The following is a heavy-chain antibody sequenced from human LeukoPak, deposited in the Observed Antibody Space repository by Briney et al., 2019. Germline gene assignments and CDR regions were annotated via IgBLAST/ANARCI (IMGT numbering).Heavy chain of an antibody. Sequence: ASVKVSCKASGYTFTGYHMHWVRQAPGQGLEWMGRINPNSGGTNYAPKFQGRVTMTRDTSISTAYMELSSLRPDDTAFYYCARDGQDFVVVPAAPDYWGQGTLVTVSS. V-gene: IGHV1-2*06. CDR2: INPNSGGT. CDR3: ARDGQDFVVVPAAPDY. CDR1: GYTFTGYH. J-gene: IGHJ4*02. D-gene: IGHD2-2*01.